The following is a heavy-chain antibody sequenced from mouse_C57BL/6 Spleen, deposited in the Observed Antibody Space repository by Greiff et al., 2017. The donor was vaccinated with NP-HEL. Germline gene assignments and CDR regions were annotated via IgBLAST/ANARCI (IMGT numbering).Heavy chain of an antibody. CDR3: TRSTNWDWFAY. Sequence: QVQLQQSGAELVRPGASVTLSCKASGYTFTDYEMHWVKQTPVHGLEWIGAIDPETGGTAYNQKFKGKAILTADKSSSTACMELRSLTSEDSAVYYCTRSTNWDWFAYWGQGTLVTVSA. CDR2: IDPETGGT. J-gene: IGHJ3*01. CDR1: GYTFTDYE. D-gene: IGHD4-1*01. V-gene: IGHV1-15*01.